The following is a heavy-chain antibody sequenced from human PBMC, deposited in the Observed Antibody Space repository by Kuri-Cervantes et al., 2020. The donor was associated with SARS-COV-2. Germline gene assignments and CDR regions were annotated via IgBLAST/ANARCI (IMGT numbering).Heavy chain of an antibody. J-gene: IGHJ4*02. CDR3: ASLGVDCSGGSCWQGFDY. V-gene: IGHV1-18*01. Sequence: ASVKVSCKASGYTFTSYGISWVRQAPGQGLEWMGWISAYNGNTNYAQKLQGRVTMTTDTSTSTAYMELRSLRSEDTAVYYCASLGVDCSGGSCWQGFDYWGQGTLVTVSS. CDR1: GYTFTSYG. D-gene: IGHD2-15*01. CDR2: ISAYNGNT.